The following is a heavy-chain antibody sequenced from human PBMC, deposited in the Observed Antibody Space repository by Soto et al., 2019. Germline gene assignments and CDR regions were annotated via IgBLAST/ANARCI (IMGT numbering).Heavy chain of an antibody. D-gene: IGHD5-18*01. CDR2: IYSDGSGT. CDR3: ATLNSFGADY. CDR1: GFTFSSYW. Sequence: GGSLRLSCAASGFTFSSYWMHWVRQAPGKGLVWVSRIYSDGSGTTYADSVKGRFTISRDNATSMLYLQMNSLRVEDTAVYYCATLNSFGADYWGQGTLVTVSS. J-gene: IGHJ4*02. V-gene: IGHV3-74*01.